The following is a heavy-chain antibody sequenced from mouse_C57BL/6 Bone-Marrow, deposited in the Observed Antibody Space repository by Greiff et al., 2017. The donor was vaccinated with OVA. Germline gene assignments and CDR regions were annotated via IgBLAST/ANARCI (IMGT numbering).Heavy chain of an antibody. Sequence: VKVVESGAELARPGASVKLSCKASGYTFTSYGISWVKQRTGQGLEWIGEIYPRSGNTYYNEKFKGKATLTADKSSSTAYMELRSLTSEDSAVYFCANYYGLYAMDYWGQGTSVTVSS. D-gene: IGHD1-1*01. V-gene: IGHV1-81*01. J-gene: IGHJ4*01. CDR3: ANYYGLYAMDY. CDR1: GYTFTSYG. CDR2: IYPRSGNT.